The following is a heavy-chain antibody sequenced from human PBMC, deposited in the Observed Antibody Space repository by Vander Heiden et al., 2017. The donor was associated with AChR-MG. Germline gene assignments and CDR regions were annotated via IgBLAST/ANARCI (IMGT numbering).Heavy chain of an antibody. CDR3: ARGRNTGPEYKWLGTGGDY. CDR2: INPNSGGT. J-gene: IGHJ4*01. Sequence: QVQLVQSGAEVKKPGASVKVSCKASGYTFTGYYMHWVRQAPGQGLEWMGWINPNSGGTNYAQKFQGGFTMTRDTSISTAYMELSRLRSDDTAVYYCARGRNTGPEYKWLGTGGDYWGHGTLVTVSS. CDR1: GYTFTGYY. V-gene: IGHV1-2*02. D-gene: IGHD6-19*01.